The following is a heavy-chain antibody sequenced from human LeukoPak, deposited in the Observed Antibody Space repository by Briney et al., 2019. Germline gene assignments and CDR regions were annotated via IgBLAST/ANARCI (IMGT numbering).Heavy chain of an antibody. CDR1: GFTVSNSY. J-gene: IGHJ4*02. D-gene: IGHD4-17*01. V-gene: IGHV3-53*01. CDR2: IYVGGST. CDR3: TRAALNDYAAN. Sequence: GGSLRLSCAASGFTVSNSYMSWVRQAPGKGLEWVSMIYVGGSTFYAGSVKGQFTISRDNSKNTLYLQMDSLRAEDTAIYYCTRAALNDYAANWGQGSLVTVSS.